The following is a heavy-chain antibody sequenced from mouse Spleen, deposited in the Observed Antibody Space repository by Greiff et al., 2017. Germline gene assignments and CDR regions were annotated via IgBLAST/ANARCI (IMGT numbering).Heavy chain of an antibody. CDR2: IYPGDGDT. CDR3: AITTATSWFAY. V-gene: IGHV1-82*01. Sequence: QVQLKESGPELVKPGASVKISCKASGYAFSSSWMNWVKQRPGKGLEWIGRIYPGDGDTNYNGKFKGKATLTADKSSSTAYMQLSSLTSEDSAVYFCAITTATSWFAYWGQGTLVTVSA. CDR1: GYAFSSSW. D-gene: IGHD1-2*01. J-gene: IGHJ3*01.